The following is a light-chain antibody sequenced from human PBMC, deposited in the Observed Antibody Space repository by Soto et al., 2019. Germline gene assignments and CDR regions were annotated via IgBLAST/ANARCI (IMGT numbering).Light chain of an antibody. Sequence: QSVLTQPPSASGTPGQRATISCSGSRSNIGSNTVNWYQQLPGTAPKLLIYSNNQRPSGVPDRFSGSKYGTSASLAISGLQSEDEADYYCAAWDDSLNGDVFGIGIKLNVL. CDR1: RSNIGSNT. CDR3: AAWDDSLNGDV. V-gene: IGLV1-44*01. CDR2: SNN. J-gene: IGLJ1*01.